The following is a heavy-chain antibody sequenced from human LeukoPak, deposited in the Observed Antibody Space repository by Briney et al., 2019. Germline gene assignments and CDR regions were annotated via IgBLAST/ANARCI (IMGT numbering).Heavy chain of an antibody. CDR3: AGYHWNSGVVY. J-gene: IGHJ4*02. V-gene: IGHV3-11*01. CDR2: ISRSGDTI. CDR1: GFTFSDYA. Sequence: GGSLTLSCAASGFTFSDYAMRWIRQAPGQGREWVSYISRSGDTIDYADSVKGRFSISRDNAKNSLYLQMNSLRAEDTAVYYCAGYHWNSGVVYWSQGALVTVSS. D-gene: IGHD1-7*01.